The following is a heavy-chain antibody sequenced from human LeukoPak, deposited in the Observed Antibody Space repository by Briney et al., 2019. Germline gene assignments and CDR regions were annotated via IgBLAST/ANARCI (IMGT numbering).Heavy chain of an antibody. CDR3: ASIASIAALPPDY. J-gene: IGHJ4*02. Sequence: GGSLRLSCAASGFTFRNFAMAWVRQAPGKGLEWVSSITDTGDATGYTESVKGRFTISRDNSKNTLYLQMNSLRAEDTAVYYCASIASIAALPPDYWGQGTLVTVSS. CDR2: ITDTGDAT. D-gene: IGHD6-6*01. V-gene: IGHV3-23*01. CDR1: GFTFRNFA.